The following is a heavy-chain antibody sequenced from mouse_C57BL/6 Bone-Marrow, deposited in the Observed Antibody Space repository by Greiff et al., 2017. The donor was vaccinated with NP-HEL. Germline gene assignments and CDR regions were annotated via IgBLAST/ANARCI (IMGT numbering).Heavy chain of an antibody. Sequence: EVKLEESGGDLVKPGGSLKLSCAASGFTFSSYGMSWVRQTPDKRLEWVATISSGGSYTYYPDSVKGRFTISRDNAKNTLYLQMSSLKSEDTAMYYCARRDSSGFHYAMDYWGQGTSVTVSS. J-gene: IGHJ4*01. V-gene: IGHV5-6*02. D-gene: IGHD3-2*02. CDR2: ISSGGSYT. CDR3: ARRDSSGFHYAMDY. CDR1: GFTFSSYG.